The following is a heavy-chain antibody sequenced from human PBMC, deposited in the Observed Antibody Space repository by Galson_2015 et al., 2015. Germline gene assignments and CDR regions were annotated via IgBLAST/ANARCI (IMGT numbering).Heavy chain of an antibody. J-gene: IGHJ4*02. D-gene: IGHD3-10*01. Sequence: SLRLSCAASGFTFSSYAMSWVRQAPGKGLEWVSAISGSGGSTYYADSVKGRFTISRDNSKNTLYLQMNSLRAEDTAVYYCAKFYCGSGTRFDYWGQGTLVTVSS. CDR2: ISGSGGST. V-gene: IGHV3-23*01. CDR1: GFTFSSYA. CDR3: AKFYCGSGTRFDY.